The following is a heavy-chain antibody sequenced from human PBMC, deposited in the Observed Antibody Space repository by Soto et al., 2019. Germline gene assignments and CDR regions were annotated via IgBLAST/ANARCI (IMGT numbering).Heavy chain of an antibody. CDR3: ARDLGSSGYLFDY. CDR2: ISYDGSNK. Sequence: GGSLRLSCASSGFTFSSYAMHWVRQAPGKGLEWVAVISYDGSNKYYADSVKGRFTISRDNSKNTLYLQMNSLRAEDTAVYYCARDLGSSGYLFDYWGQGTLVTVSS. D-gene: IGHD3-22*01. J-gene: IGHJ4*02. CDR1: GFTFSSYA. V-gene: IGHV3-30-3*01.